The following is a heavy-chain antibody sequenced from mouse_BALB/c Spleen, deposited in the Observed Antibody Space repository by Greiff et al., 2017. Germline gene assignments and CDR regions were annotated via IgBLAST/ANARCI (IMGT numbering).Heavy chain of an antibody. CDR1: GFTFSSFG. CDR3: ARHYYGSRDWYFDV. Sequence: EVKLVESGGGLVQPGGSRKLSCAASGFTFSSFGMHWVRQAPEKGLEWVAYISSGSSTIYYADTVKGRFTISRDNPKNTLFLQMTSLRSEDTAMYYCARHYYGSRDWYFDVWGAGTTVTVSS. CDR2: ISSGSSTI. V-gene: IGHV5-17*02. J-gene: IGHJ1*01. D-gene: IGHD1-1*01.